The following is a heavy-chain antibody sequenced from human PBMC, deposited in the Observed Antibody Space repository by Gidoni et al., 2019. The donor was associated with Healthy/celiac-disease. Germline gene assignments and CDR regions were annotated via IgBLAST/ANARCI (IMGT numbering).Heavy chain of an antibody. J-gene: IGHJ5*02. CDR2: INTNSGGT. D-gene: IGHD2-2*01. V-gene: IGHV1-2*02. Sequence: QVQLVQSGAAVKKPGASVKVSCKASGYTFTGSYMPWVRQAPGHGLEWMGWINTNSGGTNYAQKCQGRVTMTRDTSISTAYMELSRLRSDDTAVYYCARENADIVVVPAAIGWFDPWGQGTLVTVSS. CDR3: ARENADIVVVPAAIGWFDP. CDR1: GYTFTGSY.